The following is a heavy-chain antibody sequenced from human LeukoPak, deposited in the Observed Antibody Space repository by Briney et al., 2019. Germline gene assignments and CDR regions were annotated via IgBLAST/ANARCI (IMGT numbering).Heavy chain of an antibody. CDR1: GFTFSSYG. CDR3: AREDSPPYHGGNSGCDY. J-gene: IGHJ4*02. Sequence: GGSLRLSCAASGFTFSSYGMHWVRQAPGKGLEWVAVIWYDGSNKYYADSVKGRFTISRDNSKNTLYLQMNSLRAEDTAVYYCAREDSPPYHGGNSGCDYWGQGTLVTVSS. V-gene: IGHV3-33*01. D-gene: IGHD4-23*01. CDR2: IWYDGSNK.